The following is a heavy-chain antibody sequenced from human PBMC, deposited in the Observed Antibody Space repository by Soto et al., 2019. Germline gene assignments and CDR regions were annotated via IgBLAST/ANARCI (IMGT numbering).Heavy chain of an antibody. D-gene: IGHD6-6*01. J-gene: IGHJ4*02. CDR3: ARDMNREYSSSSLDY. CDR1: GFTFSSYA. CDR2: ISHDGSNK. V-gene: IGHV3-30*03. Sequence: PGGSLRLSCAASGFTFSSYATHWVRQAPGKGLEWVAVISHDGSNKYYADSVKGRFTISRDNSKNTLYVQMNSLRAEDTAVYYCARDMNREYSSSSLDYWGQGTLVTVSS.